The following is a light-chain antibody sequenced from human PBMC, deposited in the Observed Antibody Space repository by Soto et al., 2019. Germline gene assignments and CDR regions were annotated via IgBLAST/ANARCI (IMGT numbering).Light chain of an antibody. Sequence: ALSRSLGTRSASPGETAHLSCRGSQSVSSSSLAWYQQKPGQAPRLLIYGASSRATGVPDRFSGSGSGTDFTLTISRLEPEDFAVYFCHQYGSSPQAFGGGTKVDIK. J-gene: IGKJ4*01. CDR3: HQYGSSPQA. V-gene: IGKV3-20*01. CDR2: GAS. CDR1: QSVSSSS.